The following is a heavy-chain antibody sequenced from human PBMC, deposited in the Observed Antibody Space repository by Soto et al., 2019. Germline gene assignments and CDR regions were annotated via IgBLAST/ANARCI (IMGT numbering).Heavy chain of an antibody. CDR1: GFTFSSYS. CDR3: AREEYSSSRALLGY. D-gene: IGHD6-6*01. V-gene: IGHV3-48*01. CDR2: ISSSSSTI. Sequence: PGGSLRLSCAASGFTFSSYSMNWVRQAPGKGLEWVSYISSSSSTIYYADSVKGRFTISRDNAKNSLYLQMNSLRAEDTAVYYCAREEYSSSRALLGYWGQGTLVTVSS. J-gene: IGHJ4*02.